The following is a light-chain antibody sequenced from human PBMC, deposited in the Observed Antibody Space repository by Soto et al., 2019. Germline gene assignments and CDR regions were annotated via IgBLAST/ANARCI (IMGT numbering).Light chain of an antibody. CDR3: SSYTSSNTVV. V-gene: IGLV2-14*01. J-gene: IGLJ3*02. Sequence: QSALTQPASVSGSPGQSITISCTGTSSDVGGYDYVSWYQQHPGKAPKLMIYDVSNRPSGDSNRFSGSKSGYTASLTISGLQAEDEADYYCSSYTSSNTVVFSGGTQLTVL. CDR1: SSDVGGYDY. CDR2: DVS.